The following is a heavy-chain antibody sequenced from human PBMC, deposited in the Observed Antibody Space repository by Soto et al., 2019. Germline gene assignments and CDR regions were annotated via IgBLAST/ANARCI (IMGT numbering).Heavy chain of an antibody. J-gene: IGHJ6*02. V-gene: IGHV1-69*13. D-gene: IGHD6-13*01. CDR3: ARGGSSSWYVYYGMDV. CDR2: IIPIFGTA. Sequence: ASVKVSCKVSGGTFSSYAISWVRQAPGQGLEWMGGIIPIFGTANYARKFQGRVTITADESTSTAYMELSSLRSEDTAVYYCARGGSSSWYVYYGMDVWGQGTTVTVSS. CDR1: GGTFSSYA.